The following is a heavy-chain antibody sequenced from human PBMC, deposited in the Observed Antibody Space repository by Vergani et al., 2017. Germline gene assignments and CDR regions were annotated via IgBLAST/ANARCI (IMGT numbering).Heavy chain of an antibody. V-gene: IGHV4-59*01. CDR1: GGSISSYY. CDR3: AGVERGYWSGRWFDP. D-gene: IGHD3-3*01. Sequence: QVQLQESGPGLVKPSETLSLTCTVSGGSISSYYWSWIRQPPGKGLEWIGYIYYSGSTNYNPSLQSRVTISVDTSKNQFSLKLSSVTAADTAVYYCAGVERGYWSGRWFDPWGQGTLVTVSS. J-gene: IGHJ5*02. CDR2: IYYSGST.